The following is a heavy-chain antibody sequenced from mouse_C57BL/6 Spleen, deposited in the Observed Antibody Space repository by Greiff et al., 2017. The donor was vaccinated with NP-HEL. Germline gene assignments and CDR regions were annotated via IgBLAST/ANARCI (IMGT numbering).Heavy chain of an antibody. CDR3: AREGEVTTVDY. J-gene: IGHJ2*01. CDR1: GYTFTSYW. Sequence: QVQLQQPGAELVKPGASVKMSCKASGYTFTSYWITWVKQRPGQGLEWIGDIYPGSGSTNYNEKFKSKANLTVDTSSSTAYMQLSSLTSEDSAVYYCAREGEVTTVDYWGQGTTLTVSS. D-gene: IGHD2-2*01. V-gene: IGHV1-55*01. CDR2: IYPGSGST.